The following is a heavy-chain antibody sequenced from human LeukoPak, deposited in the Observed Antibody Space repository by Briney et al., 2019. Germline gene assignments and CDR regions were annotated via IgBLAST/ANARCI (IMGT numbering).Heavy chain of an antibody. V-gene: IGHV1-2*02. D-gene: IGHD6-25*01. Sequence: GASVKVSCKASGYTFTAYYMHWGRQAPGQGLEWMGWINPNSGDTNYAQEFQGRVTMTRDTSINTAYMELSGLRSDDTAVYYCARDLTFTSGRGVYWGQGTLVTVSS. CDR1: GYTFTAYY. CDR3: ARDLTFTSGRGVY. J-gene: IGHJ4*02. CDR2: INPNSGDT.